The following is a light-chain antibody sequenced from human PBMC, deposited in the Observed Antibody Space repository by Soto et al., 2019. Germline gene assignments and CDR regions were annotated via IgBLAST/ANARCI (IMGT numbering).Light chain of an antibody. CDR3: QQYNNWPRT. V-gene: IGKV3-15*01. CDR2: GTS. J-gene: IGKJ1*01. Sequence: EIVMTQSPATLSLSPGERATLSCRASQSVNSNLAWYQQKAAQAPRLLIYGTSTRATGIPARFSVSGSGTDFTLTISSLQFEDFAVYYCQQYNNWPRTFGQGTKVEIK. CDR1: QSVNSN.